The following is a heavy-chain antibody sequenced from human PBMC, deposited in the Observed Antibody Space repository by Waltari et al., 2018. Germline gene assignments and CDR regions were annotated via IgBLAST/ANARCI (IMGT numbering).Heavy chain of an antibody. CDR2: IFPDFGTA. Sequence: QVQMVQSGAEVKKPGSSVKVSCKASGGTFSSYANSWVRQAPGQGLEWMGGIFPDFGTANYAQKFQGTVTITTDESTSTASMELSSLRSEDTVVYYCARGNVLLWFRELGDAFDIWGQGTMVTVSS. CDR1: GGTFSSYA. J-gene: IGHJ3*02. V-gene: IGHV1-69*05. CDR3: ARGNVLLWFRELGDAFDI. D-gene: IGHD3-10*01.